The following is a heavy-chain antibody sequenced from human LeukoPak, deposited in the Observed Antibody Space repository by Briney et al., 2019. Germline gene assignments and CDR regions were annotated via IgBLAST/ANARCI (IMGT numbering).Heavy chain of an antibody. D-gene: IGHD6-19*01. CDR1: GGTFSSYA. CDR3: ARASPRDPQYSSGWDY. CDR2: IIPILGIA. J-gene: IGHJ4*02. V-gene: IGHV1-69*04. Sequence: GASVKVSCKASGGTFSSYAISWVRQAPGQGLEWMGRIIPILGIANYAQKFQGRVTITADKSTSTAYMELRSLRSDDTAVYYCARASPRDPQYSSGWDYWGQGTLVTVSS.